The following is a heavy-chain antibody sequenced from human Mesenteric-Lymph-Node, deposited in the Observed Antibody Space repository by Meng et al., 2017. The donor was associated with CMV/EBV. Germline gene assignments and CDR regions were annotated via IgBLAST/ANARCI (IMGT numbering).Heavy chain of an antibody. CDR1: GFTFSSYE. V-gene: IGHV3-48*03. Sequence: GGSLRLSCAASGFTFSSYEMNWVRQAPGKGLEWVSYISSSGSTIYYADSVKGRFTISRDNAKNSLYLQMNSLRAEDTAVYYCARDLRISATGTLSYSYYGMDVWGQGTTVTVSS. CDR2: ISSSGSTI. CDR3: ARDLRISATGTLSYSYYGMDV. J-gene: IGHJ6*02. D-gene: IGHD2/OR15-2a*01.